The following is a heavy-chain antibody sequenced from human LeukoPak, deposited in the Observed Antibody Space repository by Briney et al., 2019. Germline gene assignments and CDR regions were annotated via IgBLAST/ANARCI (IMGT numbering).Heavy chain of an antibody. Sequence: SETLSLTCAVYGGSFSGYYWSWIRQPPGKGLEWIGEVNHSGSTNYNPSLKSRVTISVDTSKNQFSLNLSSVTAADTAVYYCARGIADPYSFDSWGQGILVTVSS. CDR1: GGSFSGYY. CDR2: VNHSGST. V-gene: IGHV4-34*01. J-gene: IGHJ4*02. CDR3: ARGIADPYSFDS. D-gene: IGHD6-13*01.